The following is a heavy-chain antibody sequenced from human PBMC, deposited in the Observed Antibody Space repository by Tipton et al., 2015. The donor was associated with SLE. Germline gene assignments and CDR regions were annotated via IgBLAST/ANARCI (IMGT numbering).Heavy chain of an antibody. D-gene: IGHD1-26*01. CDR1: GGSISNYY. Sequence: TLSLTCTVSGGSISNYYWSWIRQPPGKGLEWIGYMYYSGTSNYNPSLKSRATMSVDTSKNQFSLKLNSVTAADTAVYYCARREWELIQLNYFDNWGQGTLVTVSS. V-gene: IGHV4-59*08. J-gene: IGHJ4*01. CDR2: MYYSGTS. CDR3: ARREWELIQLNYFDN.